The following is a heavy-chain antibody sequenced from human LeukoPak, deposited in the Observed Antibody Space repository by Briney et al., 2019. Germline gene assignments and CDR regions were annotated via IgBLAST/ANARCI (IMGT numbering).Heavy chain of an antibody. V-gene: IGHV3-23*01. CDR2: ISGSGGNT. CDR3: AKDLLYLAVAGPALFDY. J-gene: IGHJ4*02. CDR1: GFTFSSYA. Sequence: PGGSLRLSCAASGFTFSSYAMSWVRQAPGKGLEWVSAISGSGGNTYYADSLKGRFTISRDNSKNTLYLQMNSLRAEDTAVYYCAKDLLYLAVAGPALFDYWGQGTLVTVSS. D-gene: IGHD6-19*01.